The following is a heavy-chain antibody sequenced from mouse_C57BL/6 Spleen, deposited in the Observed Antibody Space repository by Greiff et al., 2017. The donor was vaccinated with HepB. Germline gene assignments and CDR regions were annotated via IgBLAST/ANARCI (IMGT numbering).Heavy chain of an antibody. Sequence: EVQLVESGEGLVKPGGSLKLSCAASGFTFSSYAMSWVRQTPEKRLEWVAYISSGGDYIYYADTVKGRFTISRDNARNTLYLQMSSLKSEDTAMYYCTRDRNYSNYLYFDYWGQGTTLTVSS. J-gene: IGHJ2*01. CDR3: TRDRNYSNYLYFDY. CDR1: GFTFSSYA. D-gene: IGHD2-5*01. V-gene: IGHV5-9-1*02. CDR2: ISSGGDYI.